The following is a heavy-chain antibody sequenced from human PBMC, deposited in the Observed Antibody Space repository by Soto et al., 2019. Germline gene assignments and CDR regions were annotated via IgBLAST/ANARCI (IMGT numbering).Heavy chain of an antibody. Sequence: EPQLVESGGGLVQPGGSLRLSCAASGFTFSFYTMNWVRQTPGKGLEWLAYISRGGSSMYYADSVKGRFTVSRDNANNSLSLQLNSLRREDTAVYYCVREGGDLRGSGVFDYWGQGTLVTVSS. CDR1: GFTFSFYT. D-gene: IGHD6-19*01. V-gene: IGHV3-48*01. CDR2: ISRGGSSM. CDR3: VREGGDLRGSGVFDY. J-gene: IGHJ4*02.